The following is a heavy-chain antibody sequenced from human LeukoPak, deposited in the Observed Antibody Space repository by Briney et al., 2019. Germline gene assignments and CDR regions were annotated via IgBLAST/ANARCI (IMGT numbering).Heavy chain of an antibody. V-gene: IGHV4-59*12. D-gene: IGHD4-11*01. CDR3: ARATHTIRADYKPFDF. CDR1: GGSISSYY. CDR2: IYYSGST. J-gene: IGHJ4*02. Sequence: SETLSLTCTVSGGSISSYYWSWIRQPPGKGLEWIGYIYYSGSTNYNPSLKGRATMSVDTSRDQFSLKLSSVTAADTAIYYCARATHTIRADYKPFDFWGQGTLVTVSS.